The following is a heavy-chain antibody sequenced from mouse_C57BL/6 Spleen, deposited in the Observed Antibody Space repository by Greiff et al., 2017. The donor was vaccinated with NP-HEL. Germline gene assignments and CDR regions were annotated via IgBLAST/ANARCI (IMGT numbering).Heavy chain of an antibody. CDR3: ARSSYSKELDYAMGY. J-gene: IGHJ4*01. D-gene: IGHD2-5*01. CDR1: GYTFTSYW. CDR2: IHPNSGST. V-gene: IGHV1-64*01. Sequence: QVHVKQPGAELVKPGASVKLSCKASGYTFTSYWMHWVKQRPGQGLEWIGMIHPNSGSTNYNEKLKSKATLTVDKSSSTAYMQLSSLTSEDSAVYYCARSSYSKELDYAMGYWGQGTSVTVSS.